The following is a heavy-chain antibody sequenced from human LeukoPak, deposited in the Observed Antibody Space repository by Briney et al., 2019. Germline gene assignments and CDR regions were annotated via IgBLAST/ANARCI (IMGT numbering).Heavy chain of an antibody. D-gene: IGHD3-22*01. J-gene: IGHJ4*02. CDR1: GFTFDDYG. CDR3: ARERGGYYDSSGYYRVYYFDY. Sequence: GGSLRLSCAASGFTFDDYGMSWVRQAPGKGLEWVSGINWNGGSTGYADSVKGRFTISRDNAKNSLYPQMNSLRAEDTALYYCARERGGYYDSSGYYRVYYFDYWGQGTLVTVSS. CDR2: INWNGGST. V-gene: IGHV3-20*04.